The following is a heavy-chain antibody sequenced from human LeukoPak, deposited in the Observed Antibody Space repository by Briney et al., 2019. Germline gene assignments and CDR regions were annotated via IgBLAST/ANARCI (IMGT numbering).Heavy chain of an antibody. J-gene: IGHJ3*02. Sequence: PSETLSLTCAVSGGSISSSNWWSWVRQPPGKGLEWIGEIYHSGSTNYNPSLKSRVTISVDTSKNQFSLKLSSVTAADTAVYYCARASAYDILTGYFAFDIWGQGTMVTVSS. CDR1: GGSISSSNW. CDR3: ARASAYDILTGYFAFDI. V-gene: IGHV4-4*02. D-gene: IGHD3-9*01. CDR2: IYHSGST.